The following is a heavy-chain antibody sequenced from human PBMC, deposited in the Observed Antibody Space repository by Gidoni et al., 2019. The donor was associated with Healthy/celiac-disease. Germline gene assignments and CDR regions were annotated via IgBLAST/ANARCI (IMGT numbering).Heavy chain of an antibody. D-gene: IGHD4-17*01. Sequence: QVTLKESGPVLVKPTETLTLTCTVSGFSLSNARMGVSWIRQPPGKALEWLAHIFSNDEKSYSTSLKSRLTISKDTSKSQVVLTMTNMDPVDTATYYCARIFYGGLRGYYYYYGMDVWGQGTTVTVSS. V-gene: IGHV2-26*01. CDR3: ARIFYGGLRGYYYYYGMDV. J-gene: IGHJ6*02. CDR2: IFSNDEK. CDR1: GFSLSNARMG.